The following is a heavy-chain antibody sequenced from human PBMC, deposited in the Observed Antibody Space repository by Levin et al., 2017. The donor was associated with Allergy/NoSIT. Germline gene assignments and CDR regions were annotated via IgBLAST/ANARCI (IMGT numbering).Heavy chain of an antibody. CDR3: ARESGGWYGQ. CDR2: IAGSSSSI. D-gene: IGHD4-23*01. V-gene: IGHV3-48*01. CDR1: GFTFSNYN. J-gene: IGHJ5*02. Sequence: GGSLRLSCAASGFTFSNYNMNWVRQAPGKGLEWVSYIAGSSSSIYYADSVKGRFTISRDNAKNSLYLQMNSLRAEDTAMYYCARESGGWYGQWGQGTLVSVSS.